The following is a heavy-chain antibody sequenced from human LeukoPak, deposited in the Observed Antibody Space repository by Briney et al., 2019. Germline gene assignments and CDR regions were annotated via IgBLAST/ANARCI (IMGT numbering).Heavy chain of an antibody. D-gene: IGHD6-6*01. V-gene: IGHV1-69*10. Sequence: SVKVSCKASGGTFSSYAISWVRQAPGQGLEWMGGIIPIFGIANYAQKFQGRVTITADKSTSTAYMELSSLRSEDTAVYYCARDRGSSPSSNYYYYYMDVWGKGTTVTVSS. CDR1: GGTFSSYA. J-gene: IGHJ6*03. CDR2: IIPIFGIA. CDR3: ARDRGSSPSSNYYYYYMDV.